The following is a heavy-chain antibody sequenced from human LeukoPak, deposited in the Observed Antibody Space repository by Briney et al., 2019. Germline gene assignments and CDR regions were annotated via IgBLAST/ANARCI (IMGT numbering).Heavy chain of an antibody. J-gene: IGHJ4*02. V-gene: IGHV3-30*18. Sequence: GGSLRLSCAASGFTFSSYGMHWVRQAPGKGLEWVAVISYDGSNKYYADSVKGRFTISRDNSKNTLYLQMNSLRAEDTAVYYCAKLNYYESSGYSYDDYWGQGTLVTVSS. D-gene: IGHD3-22*01. CDR2: ISYDGSNK. CDR1: GFTFSSYG. CDR3: AKLNYYESSGYSYDDY.